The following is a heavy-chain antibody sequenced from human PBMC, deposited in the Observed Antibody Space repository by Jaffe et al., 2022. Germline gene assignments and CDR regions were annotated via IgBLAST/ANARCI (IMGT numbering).Heavy chain of an antibody. J-gene: IGHJ4*02. V-gene: IGHV4-38-2*01. CDR1: GYSISSGYY. CDR2: IYHSGST. D-gene: IGHD5-12*01. Sequence: QVQLQESGPGLVKPSETLSLTCAVSGYSISSGYYWGWIRQPPGKGLEWIGSIYHSGSTYYNPSLKSRVTISVDTSKNQFSLKLSSVTAADTAVYYCAVVATIRYYFDYWGQGTLVTVSS. CDR3: AVVATIRYYFDY.